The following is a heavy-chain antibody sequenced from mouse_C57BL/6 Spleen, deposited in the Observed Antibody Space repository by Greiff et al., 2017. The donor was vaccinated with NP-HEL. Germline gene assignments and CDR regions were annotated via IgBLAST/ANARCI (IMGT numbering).Heavy chain of an antibody. J-gene: IGHJ2*01. CDR2: INPSNGGT. CDR1: GYTFTSYW. V-gene: IGHV1-53*01. Sequence: QVQLKESGTELVKPGASVKLSCKASGYTFTSYWMHWVKQRPGQGLEWIGNINPSNGGTNYNEKFKSKATLTVDKSSSTAYMQLSSLTSEDSAVYYCARSTVVATDYFDYWGQGTTLTVSS. D-gene: IGHD1-1*01. CDR3: ARSTVVATDYFDY.